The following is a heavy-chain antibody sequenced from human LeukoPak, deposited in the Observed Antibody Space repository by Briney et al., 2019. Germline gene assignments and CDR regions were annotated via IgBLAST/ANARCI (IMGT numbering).Heavy chain of an antibody. Sequence: SETLSLTCTVSGGSISSGGYYWSWIRQHPGKGLEWIGYIYYSGSTYYNPSLKSRVTISVDTSKNQFSLKLSSVTAADTAVYYCAGVSSGYYYVDYWGQGTLVTVSS. CDR2: IYYSGST. CDR1: GGSISSGGYY. J-gene: IGHJ4*02. V-gene: IGHV4-31*03. D-gene: IGHD3-22*01. CDR3: AGVSSGYYYVDY.